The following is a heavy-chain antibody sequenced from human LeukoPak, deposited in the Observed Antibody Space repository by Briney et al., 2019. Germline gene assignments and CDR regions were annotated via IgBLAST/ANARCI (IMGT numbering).Heavy chain of an antibody. V-gene: IGHV3-23*01. CDR1: GFIFSDHA. D-gene: IGHD4-17*01. CDR2: ISGSGGST. J-gene: IGHJ4*02. CDR3: AKTVTSDY. Sequence: GGSLRLSCAASGFIFSDHAMGWVRQAPGKGLEWVSAISGSGGSTYYADSVKGRFTISRDNSKNTLYLQMNSLRAEDTAVYYCAKTVTSDYWGQGTLVTVSS.